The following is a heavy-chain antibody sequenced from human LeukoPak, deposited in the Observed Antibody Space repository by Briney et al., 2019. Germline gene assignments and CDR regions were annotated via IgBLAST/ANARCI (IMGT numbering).Heavy chain of an antibody. V-gene: IGHV3-33*01. CDR3: GRDQASGSYSYYGMDV. CDR2: IWYDGSNK. D-gene: IGHD1-26*01. Sequence: PGGGLRVSCAASGFTFISYGMHWVCQAPGKGLWWVSVIWYDGSNKYSADSVKSRFSLSRETFKNTLYLQMNTVRAERTGVYYRGRDQASGSYSYYGMDVGNQESTVTVYS. CDR1: GFTFISYG. J-gene: IGHJ6*02.